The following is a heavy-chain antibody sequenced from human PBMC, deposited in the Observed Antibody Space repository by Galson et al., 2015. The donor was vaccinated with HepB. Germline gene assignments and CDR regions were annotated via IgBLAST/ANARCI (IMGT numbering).Heavy chain of an antibody. D-gene: IGHD5-12*01. V-gene: IGHV1-46*01. CDR1: GYTFTSYY. Sequence: SVKVSCKASGYTFTSYYMHWVRQAPGLGLEWMGIINPSGGSTSYAQKFQGRVIMTRDTSTSTVYMELRNLRSDDTAIYYCARYGDYDPRTHIRVFDDWGRGTLVTVSS. CDR3: ARYGDYDPRTHIRVFDD. J-gene: IGHJ4*02. CDR2: INPSGGST.